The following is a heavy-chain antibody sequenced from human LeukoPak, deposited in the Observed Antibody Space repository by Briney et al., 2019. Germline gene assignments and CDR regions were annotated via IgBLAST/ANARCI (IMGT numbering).Heavy chain of an antibody. CDR3: AKGGASVTDAPHGDVVTTTLDGFDI. Sequence: GGSLRLSCVASRFAFSTYPMSWVRQAPGKGLEWVSGVSGSGGHKFYADSAKGRVTISRDNSKKTLYLQMSSLRADDTAVYYCAKGGASVTDAPHGDVVTTTLDGFDIWGHGTMVTVST. D-gene: IGHD4-17*01. CDR2: VSGSGGHK. CDR1: RFAFSTYP. J-gene: IGHJ3*02. V-gene: IGHV3-23*01.